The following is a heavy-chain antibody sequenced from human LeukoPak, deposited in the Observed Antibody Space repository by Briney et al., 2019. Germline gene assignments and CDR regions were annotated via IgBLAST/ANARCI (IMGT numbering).Heavy chain of an antibody. CDR3: ARVGNFGSPVDY. Sequence: GESLKISCKGSGYIFTSYWVGWVRQMPGKGLEWMGIIFPADSDTRYSPFVQGQVTLSVDKSISTAYLQWSSLKASDTAMYYCARVGNFGSPVDYWGQGTLVTVS. CDR1: GYIFTSYW. CDR2: IFPADSDT. V-gene: IGHV5-51*01. J-gene: IGHJ4*02. D-gene: IGHD4-23*01.